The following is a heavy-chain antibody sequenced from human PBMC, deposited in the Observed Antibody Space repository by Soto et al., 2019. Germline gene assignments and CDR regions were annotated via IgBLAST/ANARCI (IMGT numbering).Heavy chain of an antibody. V-gene: IGHV4-39*01. D-gene: IGHD3-10*01. J-gene: IGHJ4*02. CDR1: GGSISSSSYY. CDR2: IYYSGNT. Sequence: QLQLQESGPGLVKPSETLSLTCTVSGGSISSSSYYWGWIRQPPGKGLEWIGSIYYSGNTYYNPSLKSRVTTYLDTANKRFFPKRGSGTAYKIAVKHCARQDYVTSVSYYSRTSDFWGQGTLVTVSS. CDR3: ARQDYVTSVSYYSRTSDF.